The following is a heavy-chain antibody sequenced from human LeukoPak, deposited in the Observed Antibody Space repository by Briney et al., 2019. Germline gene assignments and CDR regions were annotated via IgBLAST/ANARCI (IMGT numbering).Heavy chain of an antibody. V-gene: IGHV3-7*05. CDR2: IKQDGTEK. J-gene: IGHJ4*02. Sequence: GGSLRLSCAASGFTLSSYWITWVRQAPGKGLEWVANIKQDGTEKYYVDSVKGRFTISRDNAKNSLYLQMNSLRAEDTAVYYCARDSEWGLLRSDYWGQGTLVTVSS. CDR3: ARDSEWGLLRSDY. D-gene: IGHD1-26*01. CDR1: GFTLSSYW.